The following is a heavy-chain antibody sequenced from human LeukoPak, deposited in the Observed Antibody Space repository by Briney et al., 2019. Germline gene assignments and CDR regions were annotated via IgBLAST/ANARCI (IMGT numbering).Heavy chain of an antibody. CDR3: ARDPTLTVTTSSGWFDP. D-gene: IGHD4-17*01. CDR1: GGSISTYY. V-gene: IGHV4-59*12. Sequence: PSETLSLTCTVSGGSISTYYWSWIRQPPGKGLEWIGYIYYSGSTNYNPSLKSRVTISVDTSKNQFSLKLSSVTAADTAVYYCARDPTLTVTTSSGWFDPWGQGTLVTVSS. J-gene: IGHJ5*02. CDR2: IYYSGST.